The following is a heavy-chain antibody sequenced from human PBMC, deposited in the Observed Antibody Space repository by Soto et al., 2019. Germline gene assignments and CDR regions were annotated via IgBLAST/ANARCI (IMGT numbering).Heavy chain of an antibody. D-gene: IGHD3-16*01. J-gene: IGHJ4*02. CDR3: SVFGGPTARSYY. Sequence: QLQLQESGPGLVKPSETLSLTCTVSGGSISSSSYYWGWIRQPPGKGLEWIGSIYYSGSTYYNPSLKRRGTISIDTAKNQFPLELNSGTAADTAVYYCSVFGGPTARSYYWGQGTLVAVSS. CDR1: GGSISSSSYY. CDR2: IYYSGST. V-gene: IGHV4-39*01.